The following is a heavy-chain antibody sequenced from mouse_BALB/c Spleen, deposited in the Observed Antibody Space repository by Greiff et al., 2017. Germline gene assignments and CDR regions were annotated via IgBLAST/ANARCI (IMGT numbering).Heavy chain of an antibody. D-gene: IGHD3-1*01. CDR2: ISTYYGDA. CDR1: GYTFTDYA. CDR3: ATARATYAMDY. Sequence: VQLVESGAELVRPGVSVKISCKGSGYTFTDYAMHWVKQSHAKSLEWIGVISTYYGDASYNQKFKGKATMTVDKSSSTAYMELARLTSEDSAIYYCATARATYAMDYWGQGTSVTVSS. J-gene: IGHJ4*01. V-gene: IGHV1S137*01.